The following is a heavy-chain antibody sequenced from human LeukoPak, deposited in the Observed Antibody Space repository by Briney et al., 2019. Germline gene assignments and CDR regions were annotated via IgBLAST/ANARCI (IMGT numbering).Heavy chain of an antibody. J-gene: IGHJ4*02. V-gene: IGHV4-4*02. D-gene: IGHD6-19*01. CDR3: ARGAQQWMPPSYFDY. Sequence: SETLSLTCAVSGGSISSSNWWSWVRQPPGKGLEWIGEIYHSGSTNYNPSLKSRVTISVDKSKNQFSLKLSSVTAADTAVYYCARGAQQWMPPSYFDYWGQGTLVTVSS. CDR2: IYHSGST. CDR1: GGSISSSNW.